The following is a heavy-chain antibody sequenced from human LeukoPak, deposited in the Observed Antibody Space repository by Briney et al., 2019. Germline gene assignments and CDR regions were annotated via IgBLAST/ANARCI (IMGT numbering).Heavy chain of an antibody. Sequence: PGGSLRLSCATSGFTFSSYAMHWVRQAPGKGLEWVALILYDGSNEYYADSVKGRFAISRDISQNTLHLQMNSLRAEDTAVYYCARAQHRGWGFDYWGQGTLVTVSS. CDR2: ILYDGSNE. CDR1: GFTFSSYA. D-gene: IGHD1-26*01. CDR3: ARAQHRGWGFDY. J-gene: IGHJ4*02. V-gene: IGHV3-30*09.